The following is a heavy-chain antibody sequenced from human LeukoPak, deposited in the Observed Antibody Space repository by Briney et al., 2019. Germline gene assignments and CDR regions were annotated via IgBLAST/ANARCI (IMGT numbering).Heavy chain of an antibody. D-gene: IGHD5-12*01. J-gene: IGHJ4*02. CDR1: RFTFSSYG. V-gene: IGHV3-30*18. CDR3: ANPQSRGYDYLDY. Sequence: PGRALRLSCAASRFTFSSYGMHWVRQAPGKGLEWVAVISYDGSNKYYADSVKGRFTISRDNSQNTLYLQMSSLRGDDTAVYYCANPQSRGYDYLDYWGQGTLVTVSS. CDR2: ISYDGSNK.